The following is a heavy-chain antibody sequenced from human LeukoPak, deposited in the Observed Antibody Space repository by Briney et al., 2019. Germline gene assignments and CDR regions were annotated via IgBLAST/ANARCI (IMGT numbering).Heavy chain of an antibody. J-gene: IGHJ6*03. Sequence: SETLSLTCTVSGYSITTGYYWAWIRQPPGKGPEWIGSMYHNSGATFYSPSLKSRVTISVDTSKNQFSLKLSSVTAADTAVYYCARLRPTMVRGVTRAKDYYYYYMDVWGKGTTVTISS. CDR2: MYHNSGAT. CDR3: ARLRPTMVRGVTRAKDYYYYYMDV. V-gene: IGHV4-38-2*02. D-gene: IGHD3-10*01. CDR1: GYSITTGYY.